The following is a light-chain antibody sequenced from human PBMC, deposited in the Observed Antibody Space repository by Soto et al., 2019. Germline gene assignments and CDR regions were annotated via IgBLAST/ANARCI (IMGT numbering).Light chain of an antibody. Sequence: DIQMTQSPSSLSASVGARVSITCQASEDIRTSLSWFQHKPGRAPKLLIYGASYLETGVPSRFRGSGYGTDFTLTISSLQPEDTATYYCQHYNNLPPFTFGPGTIVDIK. V-gene: IGKV1-33*01. CDR2: GAS. CDR1: EDIRTS. J-gene: IGKJ3*01. CDR3: QHYNNLPPFT.